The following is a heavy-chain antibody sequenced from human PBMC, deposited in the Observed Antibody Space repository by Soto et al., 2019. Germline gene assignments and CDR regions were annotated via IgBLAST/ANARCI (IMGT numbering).Heavy chain of an antibody. CDR1: GGSLSSYP. CDR2: IIPFLDKT. D-gene: IGHD6-13*01. J-gene: IGHJ5*02. V-gene: IGHV1-69*02. Sequence: QVLLVQSGAELKKPGSSLKVSCKAPGGSLSSYPISWLRQAPGQGLEWMGRIIPFLDKTDYAQKFQGRVTFAADKPTTTVYLELSSLTSDDTAVYYCARPVAAAVGYHWFDPWGQGTLVTVSS. CDR3: ARPVAAAVGYHWFDP.